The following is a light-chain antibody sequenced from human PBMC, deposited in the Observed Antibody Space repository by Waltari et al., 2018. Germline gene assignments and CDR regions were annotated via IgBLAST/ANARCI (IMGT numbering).Light chain of an antibody. CDR1: SSALSTYND. V-gene: IGLV2-11*01. Sequence: QSALTQPRSVSGSPGQSVPTSCTGTSSALSTYNDFSWYQHHPGKAPNLLIHDVTRRPSGVPDRFSGSRSGNTASLTISGLQAEDEADYYCCSYTGGYTWVFGGGTKLTVL. CDR2: DVT. CDR3: CSYTGGYTWV. J-gene: IGLJ3*02.